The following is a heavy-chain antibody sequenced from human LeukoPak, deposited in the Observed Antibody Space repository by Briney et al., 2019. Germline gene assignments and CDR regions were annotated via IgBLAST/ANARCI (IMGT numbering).Heavy chain of an antibody. D-gene: IGHD3-10*01. Sequence: GGSLRLSCAASGFIFSSYGMHWVRQAPGKGLEWVAVISYDGSNKYYADSVKGRFTISRDNSKNTLYLQMNSLRAEDTAVYYCAKGPIYGSGRSPYYFDYWGQGTLVTVSS. V-gene: IGHV3-30*18. CDR2: ISYDGSNK. CDR3: AKGPIYGSGRSPYYFDY. CDR1: GFIFSSYG. J-gene: IGHJ4*02.